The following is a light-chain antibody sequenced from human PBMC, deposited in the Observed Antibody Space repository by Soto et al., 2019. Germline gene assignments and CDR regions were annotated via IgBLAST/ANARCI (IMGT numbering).Light chain of an antibody. J-gene: IGLJ1*01. CDR1: SSDVGGYNY. CDR2: DVS. V-gene: IGLV2-14*01. Sequence: QSALTQPASVSGSPGQSITISCTGTSSDVGGYNYVSWYQQHPGKAPKLMIYDVSNRPSGVSNRFSGSKSGNTASLTISGLQAEDEADYYCSSYTSSSTYVFGTGTKVIV. CDR3: SSYTSSSTYV.